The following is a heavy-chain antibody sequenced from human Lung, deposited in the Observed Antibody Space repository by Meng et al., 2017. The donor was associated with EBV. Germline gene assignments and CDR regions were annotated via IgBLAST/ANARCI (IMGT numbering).Heavy chain of an antibody. CDR1: GYTFTTYG. V-gene: IGHV7-4-1*02. D-gene: IGHD6-25*01. Sequence: QVQLVQSGSELKKPGVSVRISCKASGYTFTTYGMNWVRQAPGQGLEWMGWINTNTGKPTYAQGLTGRFVFSLDTSVSTAYLQISSLKAEDTAVYYCARDSEAADYWGQGTLVTVSS. CDR2: INTNTGKP. J-gene: IGHJ4*02. CDR3: ARDSEAADY.